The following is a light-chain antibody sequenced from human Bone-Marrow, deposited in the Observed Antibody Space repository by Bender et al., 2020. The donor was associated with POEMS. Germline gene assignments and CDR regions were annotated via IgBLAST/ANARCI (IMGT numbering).Light chain of an antibody. V-gene: IGLV3-1*01. CDR2: QDT. CDR3: CSYAGTYSYV. J-gene: IGLJ1*01. CDR1: KLGDKH. Sequence: SYELAQPPSVSVSPGQTASITCSGDKLGDKHACWYQQKPGQSPVLLIYQDTKRPSGVPDRFSGSKSGNTASLTISGLQAEDEADYYCCSYAGTYSYVFGSGAKVTVL.